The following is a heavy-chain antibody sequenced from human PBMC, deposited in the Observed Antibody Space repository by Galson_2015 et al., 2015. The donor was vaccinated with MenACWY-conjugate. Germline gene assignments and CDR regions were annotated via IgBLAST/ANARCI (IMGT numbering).Heavy chain of an antibody. D-gene: IGHD3-10*02. CDR1: GITFSRCG. J-gene: IGHJ4*02. CDR3: SWGRNPTVNSMFLDY. CDR2: ISPGGGTK. V-gene: IGHV3-48*02. Sequence: SLRLSCAASGITFSRCGMNWVRQAPEKGLEWISYISPGGGTKYYADSAKGRFTISRDDAENSLFLQLSSLRDEDTAVYYCSWGRNPTVNSMFLDYWGRGTQVIVSS.